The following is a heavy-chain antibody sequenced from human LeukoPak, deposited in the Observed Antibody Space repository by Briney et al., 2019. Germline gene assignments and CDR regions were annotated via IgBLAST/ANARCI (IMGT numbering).Heavy chain of an antibody. CDR3: ARHLRWRTSFSPFDY. CDR2: IYTSGST. D-gene: IGHD3/OR15-3a*01. CDR1: GGSISSGSYY. V-gene: IGHV4-61*02. Sequence: PSQTLSLTCTVSGGSISSGSYYWSWIRQPAGKGLEWIGRIYTSGSTNYNPSLKSRVTISVDTSKNQSSLKLSSVTAADTAVYYCARHLRWRTSFSPFDYWGQGTLVTVSS. J-gene: IGHJ4*02.